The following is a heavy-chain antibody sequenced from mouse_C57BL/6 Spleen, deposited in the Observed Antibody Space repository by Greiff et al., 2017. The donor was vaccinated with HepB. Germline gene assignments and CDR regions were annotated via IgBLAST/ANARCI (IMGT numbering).Heavy chain of an antibody. V-gene: IGHV1-82*01. J-gene: IGHJ2*01. CDR3: ARGEVVAHFDY. Sequence: QVQLKESGPELVKPGASVKISCKASGYAFSSSWMNWVKQRPGKGLEWIGRIYPGDGDTNYNGKFKGKATLTADKSSSTAYMQLSSLTSEDSAVYFCARGEVVAHFDYWGQGTTLTVSS. CDR2: IYPGDGDT. D-gene: IGHD1-1*01. CDR1: GYAFSSSW.